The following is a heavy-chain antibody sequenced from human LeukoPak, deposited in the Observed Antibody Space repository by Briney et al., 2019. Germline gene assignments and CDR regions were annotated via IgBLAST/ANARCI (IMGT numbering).Heavy chain of an antibody. J-gene: IGHJ3*02. D-gene: IGHD3-16*01. Sequence: ASVKVSCKASGYTFTSYYMHWVRQAPGQGLEWMGWINPNSGGTNYAQKFQGRVTMTRDTSISTAYMELSRLRSDDTAVYYCASPHLGRRSSNAFDIWGQGTMVTVSS. V-gene: IGHV1-2*02. CDR2: INPNSGGT. CDR1: GYTFTSYY. CDR3: ASPHLGRRSSNAFDI.